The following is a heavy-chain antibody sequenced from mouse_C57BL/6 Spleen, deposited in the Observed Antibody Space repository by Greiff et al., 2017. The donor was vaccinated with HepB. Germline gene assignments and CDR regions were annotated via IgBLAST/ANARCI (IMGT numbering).Heavy chain of an antibody. J-gene: IGHJ2*01. D-gene: IGHD2-3*01. V-gene: IGHV1-54*01. Sequence: QVQLQQSGAELVRPGTSVKVSCKASGYAFTNYLIEWVKQRPGQGLEWIGVINPGSGGTNYNEKFKGKATLTADKSSSTAYMQLSSLTSEDSAVYFCAISGDGYFYYFDYWGQGTTLTVSS. CDR1: GYAFTNYL. CDR2: INPGSGGT. CDR3: AISGDGYFYYFDY.